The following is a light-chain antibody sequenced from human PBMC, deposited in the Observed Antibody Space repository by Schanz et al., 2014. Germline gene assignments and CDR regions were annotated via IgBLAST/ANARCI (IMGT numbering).Light chain of an antibody. Sequence: EIVMTQSPATLSVSPGDGATLSCRTSQSVGSNLAWYQQKPGQAPRLLIYGASTRATAIPARFSGSGSGTDFTLTISSLQSEDFAVYYCQQYNNWQYTFGQGTKLEIK. CDR1: QSVGSN. CDR2: GAS. CDR3: QQYNNWQYT. V-gene: IGKV3-15*01. J-gene: IGKJ2*01.